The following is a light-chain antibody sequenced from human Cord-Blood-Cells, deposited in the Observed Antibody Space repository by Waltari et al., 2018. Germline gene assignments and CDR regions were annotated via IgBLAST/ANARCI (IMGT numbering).Light chain of an antibody. Sequence: QSALTPPASVSGSPGPSITLSCTGTSSDVGGYNYVSWYQHHPGKAPKLMIFDVSNRPSGVSNRCSGSKSGNTASLTISGLQAGDEADYYCSSYTSSSTVVFGGGTKLTVL. CDR2: DVS. CDR3: SSYTSSSTVV. CDR1: SSDVGGYNY. V-gene: IGLV2-14*03. J-gene: IGLJ2*01.